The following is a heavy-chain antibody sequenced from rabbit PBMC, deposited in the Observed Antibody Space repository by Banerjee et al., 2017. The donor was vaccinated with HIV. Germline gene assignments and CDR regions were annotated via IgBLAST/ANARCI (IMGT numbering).Heavy chain of an antibody. V-gene: IGHV1S40*01. CDR2: IWTGSSGST. J-gene: IGHJ4*01. D-gene: IGHD8-1*01. Sequence: QSLEESGGDLVKPGASLTLTCTASGFSFSNNYYMYWVRQAPGKGLEWIACIWTGSSGSTYYATWAKGRFTISKTSSTTVTLQMTSLTAADTATYFCARDLGGSSDLWGPGTLVT. CDR3: ARDLGGSSDL. CDR1: GFSFSNNYY.